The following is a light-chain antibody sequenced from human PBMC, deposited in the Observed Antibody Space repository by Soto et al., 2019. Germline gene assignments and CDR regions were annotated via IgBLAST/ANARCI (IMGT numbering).Light chain of an antibody. J-gene: IGKJ5*01. CDR1: QSVSSY. CDR3: QQRTNRPPIT. CDR2: ETS. V-gene: IGKV3-11*01. Sequence: EIVLTQSPATLSLSPGERATLSCRASQSVSSYLAWYQQRPGQAPRRLTFETSKSATDIPAGFSGSGSGTDFPLTISGLEPEDFAVYYCQQRTNRPPITFGQGTRLE.